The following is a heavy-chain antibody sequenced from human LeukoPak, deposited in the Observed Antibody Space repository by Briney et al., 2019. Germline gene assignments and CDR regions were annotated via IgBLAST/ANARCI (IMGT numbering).Heavy chain of an antibody. CDR3: ATSSWYRLDY. D-gene: IGHD6-13*01. Sequence: GGSLRLSCAASGFTFSDSFMSWVRQAPGKGLEWVGRSRNKADSYTAEYAASVKGRFTISRDESKNSLYLQISSLETEDAAVYYCATSSWYRLDYWGQGSLVTVSS. V-gene: IGHV3-72*01. J-gene: IGHJ4*02. CDR1: GFTFSDSF. CDR2: SRNKADSYTA.